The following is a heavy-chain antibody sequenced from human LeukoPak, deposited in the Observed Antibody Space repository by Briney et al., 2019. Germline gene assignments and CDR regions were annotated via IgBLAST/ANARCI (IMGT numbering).Heavy chain of an antibody. D-gene: IGHD3-22*01. CDR3: AREAHYYDSSGSFDY. CDR1: GGTSSSYT. Sequence: ASVKVSCKASGGTSSSYTISWVRQTPGQGLEWMGRIIPILGIANYAQKFQGRVTITADKSTSTAYMELSSLRSEDTAVYYCAREAHYYDSSGSFDYWGQGTLVTVSS. CDR2: IIPILGIA. V-gene: IGHV1-69*04. J-gene: IGHJ4*02.